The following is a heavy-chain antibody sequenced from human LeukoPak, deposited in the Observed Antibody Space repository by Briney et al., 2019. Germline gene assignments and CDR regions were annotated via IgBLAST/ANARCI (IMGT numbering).Heavy chain of an antibody. V-gene: IGHV3-21*01. CDR2: ISSSSSYI. D-gene: IGHD3-3*01. Sequence: GGSLRLSCAASGFTVSSYSMNWVRQAPGKGLEWVSSISSSSSYIYYADSVKGRFTISRDNAKNSLYLQMNSLRAGDTAVYYCARPIFGVGRSYYYYMDVWGKGTTVTVSS. CDR1: GFTVSSYS. CDR3: ARPIFGVGRSYYYYMDV. J-gene: IGHJ6*03.